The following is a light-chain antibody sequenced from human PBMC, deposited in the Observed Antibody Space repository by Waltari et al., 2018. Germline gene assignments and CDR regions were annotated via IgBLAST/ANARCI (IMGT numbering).Light chain of an antibody. Sequence: QSVLTQPPSASGPPGQRVTFSCAGGRSNIGSNTVNWYQHLPGTAPRLLIYSNHQRPSGVPDRFTGSKSGTSASLAISGLQADDEADYYCASWDDSLDVLLFGGGTKLTVL. CDR2: SNH. V-gene: IGLV1-44*01. CDR1: RSNIGSNT. J-gene: IGLJ2*01. CDR3: ASWDDSLDVLL.